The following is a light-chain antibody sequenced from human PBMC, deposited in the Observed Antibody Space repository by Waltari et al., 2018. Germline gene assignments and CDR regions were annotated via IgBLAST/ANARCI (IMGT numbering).Light chain of an antibody. Sequence: EIVMTQPPATLSVSRGDTATLSCRASQSVSSNVAWYQKKPGQAPRLLIYDASTRATSIPAKFRGSGSGTEFTLTISSLQSEDFAVYYCQQYNRWPPITFGHGTRLEIK. CDR1: QSVSSN. CDR2: DAS. J-gene: IGKJ5*01. CDR3: QQYNRWPPIT. V-gene: IGKV3-15*01.